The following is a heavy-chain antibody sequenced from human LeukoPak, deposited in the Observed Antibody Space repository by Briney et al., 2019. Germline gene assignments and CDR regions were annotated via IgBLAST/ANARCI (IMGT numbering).Heavy chain of an antibody. V-gene: IGHV3-7*04. D-gene: IGHD3-16*02. Sequence: SGGSLRLSCAASGFTFSDLWMIWVRQAPGKGLEWVAKINPEGNIETYVDSVKGRFTISRDNTKNSLYLQMNALRAEDTAVYYCARDPRWRFDYGGQGTLVTVSS. J-gene: IGHJ4*02. CDR2: INPEGNIE. CDR1: GFTFSDLW. CDR3: ARDPRWRFDY.